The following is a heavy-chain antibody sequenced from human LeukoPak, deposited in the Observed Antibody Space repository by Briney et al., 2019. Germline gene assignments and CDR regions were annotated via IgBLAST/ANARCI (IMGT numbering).Heavy chain of an antibody. CDR2: IYPGDSDT. D-gene: IGHD4-17*01. J-gene: IGHJ1*01. CDR1: GYTFSNYW. Sequence: GESLKISCKGSGYTFSNYWIGWVRQMPGKGLEYFGIIYPGDSDTKYSPAFEGHITISVDKSITTAYLQWSSLKASDTAMYYCARPDDNADYILSYWGQGTLVTVSS. V-gene: IGHV5-51*01. CDR3: ARPDDNADYILSY.